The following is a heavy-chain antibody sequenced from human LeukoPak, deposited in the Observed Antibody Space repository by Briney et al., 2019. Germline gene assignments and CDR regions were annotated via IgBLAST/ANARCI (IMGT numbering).Heavy chain of an antibody. J-gene: IGHJ4*02. CDR2: IRYDGSDK. V-gene: IGHV3-30*02. D-gene: IGHD6-19*01. CDR1: GFPFSIYG. CDR3: AKDIYIRGWEIYYLDS. Sequence: PGGSLRLSCSVSGFPFSIYGMHWVRQAPGKGLEGVAFIRYDGSDKYYADSVKGRFTISRDNSKNTLYLQMNSLRPEDTAVYYRAKDIYIRGWEIYYLDSWGQGALVTVSS.